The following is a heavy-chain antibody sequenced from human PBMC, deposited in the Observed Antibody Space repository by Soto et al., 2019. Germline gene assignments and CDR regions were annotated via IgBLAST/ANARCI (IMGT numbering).Heavy chain of an antibody. CDR1: GYTFTSYY. CDR3: ARDSSGSYTYNWFDP. D-gene: IGHD3-10*01. J-gene: IGHJ5*02. Sequence: EASVKVSCKASGYTFTSYYMHWVRQAPGQGLEWMGIINPSGGSTSYAQKFQGRVTMTRDTSTSTVYMELSSLRSEDTAVYYCARDSSGSYTYNWFDPWGQGTLVTVSS. V-gene: IGHV1-46*01. CDR2: INPSGGST.